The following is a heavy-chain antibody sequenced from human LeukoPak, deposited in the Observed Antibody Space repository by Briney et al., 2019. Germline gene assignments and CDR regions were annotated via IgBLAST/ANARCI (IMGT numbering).Heavy chain of an antibody. CDR2: ISYDGSNK. CDR1: GFTFSNYA. CDR3: AREEASDWYFDL. J-gene: IGHJ2*01. Sequence: PGWSLRLSCAASGFTFSNYAIHWVRQAPGTGLEWVAVISYDGSNKYYADSVKGRFTISRDNAKNTLYLQMNSLRAEDTAVYYCAREEASDWYFDLWGRGTLVTVSS. D-gene: IGHD3-3*01. V-gene: IGHV3-30-3*01.